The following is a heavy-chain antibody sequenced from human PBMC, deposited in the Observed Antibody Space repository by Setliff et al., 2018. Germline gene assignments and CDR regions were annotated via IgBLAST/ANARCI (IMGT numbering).Heavy chain of an antibody. J-gene: IGHJ6*03. CDR3: AREGVDSRSSTDYRYYMDV. CDR2: IIPIFGTT. D-gene: IGHD6-6*01. Sequence: SVKVSCKASGGTFKNYGISWVRQAPGQGLEWMGGIIPIFGTTNYAQKFQGRATIITDESTSTAYMELSSLRSEGTAVYYCAREGVDSRSSTDYRYYMDVWGKGTTVTVSS. V-gene: IGHV1-69*05. CDR1: GGTFKNYG.